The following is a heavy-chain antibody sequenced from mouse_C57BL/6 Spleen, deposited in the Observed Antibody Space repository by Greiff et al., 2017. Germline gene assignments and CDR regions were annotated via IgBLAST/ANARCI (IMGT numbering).Heavy chain of an antibody. CDR2: ISGGGGNT. D-gene: IGHD2-3*01. CDR3: ARRDGYYEVNAMDY. J-gene: IGHJ4*01. V-gene: IGHV5-9*01. Sequence: EVKLVESGGGLVKPGGSLKLSCAASGFTFSSYTMSWVRQTPEKRLEWVATISGGGGNTYYPDSVKGRFTFSRDNAKNPLYLQMSSLRSEDTALYYCARRDGYYEVNAMDYWGQGTSVTVSS. CDR1: GFTFSSYT.